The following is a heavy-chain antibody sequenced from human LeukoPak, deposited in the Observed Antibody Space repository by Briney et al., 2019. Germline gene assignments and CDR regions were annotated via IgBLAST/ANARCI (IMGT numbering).Heavy chain of an antibody. CDR2: ISSSSSTI. CDR3: ARDLPEDNGAIAMLRGVRLHRLTYFDY. J-gene: IGHJ4*02. Sequence: GGSLRLSCAASGFTFSSYSMNWVRQAPGKGLEWVSYISSSSSTIYYADSVKGRFTISRDNAKNSLYLQMNSLRAEDTAVYYCARDLPEDNGAIAMLRGVRLHRLTYFDYWGQGTLVTASS. V-gene: IGHV3-48*01. CDR1: GFTFSSYS. D-gene: IGHD3-10*01.